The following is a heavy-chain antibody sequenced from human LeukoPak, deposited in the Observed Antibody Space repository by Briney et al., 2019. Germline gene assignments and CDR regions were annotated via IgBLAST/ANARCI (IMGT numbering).Heavy chain of an antibody. CDR2: IYASGST. V-gene: IGHV4-61*02. CDR3: ARRWGHSGSYRY. D-gene: IGHD3-10*01. Sequence: PSETLSLTCTVSGGSISSDSHYWSWIRQPAGKGLEWIGRIYASGSTNYNPSLKSRATISVDTSKNQFSLKLSSVTAADTAVYYCARRWGHSGSYRYWGQGTLVTVSS. CDR1: GGSISSDSHY. J-gene: IGHJ4*02.